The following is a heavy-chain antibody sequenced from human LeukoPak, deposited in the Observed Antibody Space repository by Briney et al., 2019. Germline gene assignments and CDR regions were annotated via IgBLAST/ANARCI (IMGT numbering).Heavy chain of an antibody. V-gene: IGHV3-30*02. D-gene: IGHD6-19*01. J-gene: IGHJ4*02. Sequence: GGSLRLSCAASGFTFSNYDMHWVRQAPGKGLEWVAFMRYDGSDKYYADSVKGRFTISRDNSKNTLYLQMNSLRAEDTAVYFCAKEQMMYSSSPFDYWGQGTLVTVSA. CDR2: MRYDGSDK. CDR1: GFTFSNYD. CDR3: AKEQMMYSSSPFDY.